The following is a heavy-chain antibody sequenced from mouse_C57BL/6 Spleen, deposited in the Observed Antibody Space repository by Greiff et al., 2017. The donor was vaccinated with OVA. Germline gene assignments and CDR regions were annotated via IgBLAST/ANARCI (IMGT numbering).Heavy chain of an antibody. CDR3: ARDRDSSYWYFDV. D-gene: IGHD1-1*01. J-gene: IGHJ1*03. CDR2: ISYDGSN. CDR1: GYSITSGYY. V-gene: IGHV3-6*01. Sequence: DVQLQESGPGLVKPSQSLSLTCSVTGYSITSGYYWNWIRQFPGNKLEWMGYISYDGSNNYNPSLKNRISITRDTSKNQFFLKLNSVTTEDTATYYCARDRDSSYWYFDVWGTGTTVTVSS.